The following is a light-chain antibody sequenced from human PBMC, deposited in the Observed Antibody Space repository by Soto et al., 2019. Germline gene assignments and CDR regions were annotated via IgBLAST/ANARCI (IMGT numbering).Light chain of an antibody. V-gene: IGLV1-44*01. CDR1: GSNIGSNT. CDR3: SAWDDSRNECV. CDR2: NND. Sequence: QSVLTQPPSASGTPGQRVTISCSGGGSNIGSNTVNWYQHLPGTAPKFLIYNNDQRPSGVPDRFSASKSATSASLPISVLQAEEEDDYYCSAWDDSRNECVFGSGTKVTVL. J-gene: IGLJ1*01.